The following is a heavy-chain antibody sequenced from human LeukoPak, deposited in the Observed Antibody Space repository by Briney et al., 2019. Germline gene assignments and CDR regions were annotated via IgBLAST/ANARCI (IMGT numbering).Heavy chain of an antibody. V-gene: IGHV4-4*07. CDR1: GGSISSYY. Sequence: PSETLYLTCNVSGGSISSYYWSWIRQPAGKGLEWIGRIYTSGSTNYNPSLKSRVTMSVDTTKNQFSLKLSSVTAADTAVYYCARVFPEQLAFDYWGQGTLVTVSS. D-gene: IGHD6-6*01. J-gene: IGHJ4*02. CDR3: ARVFPEQLAFDY. CDR2: IYTSGST.